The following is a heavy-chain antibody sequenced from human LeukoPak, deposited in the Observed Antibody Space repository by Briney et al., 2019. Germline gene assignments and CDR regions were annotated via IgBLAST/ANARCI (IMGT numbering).Heavy chain of an antibody. V-gene: IGHV4-61*02. D-gene: IGHD2-2*01. CDR2: TYTSGST. CDR3: ARQGGFDCSSTSCFYYYYYMDV. J-gene: IGHJ6*03. Sequence: PSETLSLTCTVSGGSISSGSYYWSWIRQPAGKGLEWIGRTYTSGSTNYNPSLKSRVTISVDTSKNQFSLKLSSVTAADTAVYYCARQGGFDCSSTSCFYYYYYMDVWGKGTTVTVSS. CDR1: GGSISSGSYY.